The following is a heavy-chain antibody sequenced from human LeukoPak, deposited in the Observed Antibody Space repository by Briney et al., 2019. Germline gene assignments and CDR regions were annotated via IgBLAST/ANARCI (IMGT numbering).Heavy chain of an antibody. CDR3: ARGGQSSGRFDP. J-gene: IGHJ5*02. V-gene: IGHV3-23*01. CDR2: ISGSGGST. Sequence: PGGSLRLSCAASRFTFSSYAMSWVPQAPGKGLEWVSAISGSGGSTYYADSVKGRFTISRDNSKNTVHMQMNSLRAEDTAVYYCARGGQSSGRFDPWGQGTLVTVSS. D-gene: IGHD2-15*01. CDR1: RFTFSSYA.